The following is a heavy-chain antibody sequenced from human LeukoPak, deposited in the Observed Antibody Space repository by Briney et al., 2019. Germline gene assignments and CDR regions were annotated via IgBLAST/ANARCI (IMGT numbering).Heavy chain of an antibody. J-gene: IGHJ6*02. CDR2: VTDSGDMT. CDR1: GFTFSSYA. CDR3: AKDPTWNLGVMDV. Sequence: GGSLRLSCAGSGFTFSSYAVSWVRQAPGKGLEWVSLVTDSGDMTHYADSVKGRSTISRDNSKNTMYLQMNSLRAEDTAIYYCAKDPTWNLGVMDVWGQGTTVTVSS. D-gene: IGHD2/OR15-2a*01. V-gene: IGHV3-23*01.